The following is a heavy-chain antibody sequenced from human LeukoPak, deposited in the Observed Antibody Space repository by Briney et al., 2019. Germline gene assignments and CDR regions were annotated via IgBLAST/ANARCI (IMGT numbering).Heavy chain of an antibody. J-gene: IGHJ3*02. Sequence: PGESLKISCKGSGYSFTSYWIGWVRQMPGKGLEWMGRIDPSDSYTNYSPSFQGHVTISADKSISTAYLQWSSLKASDTAMYYCARHQQYDYVWGSYRPGEWAFDIWGQGTMVTVSS. D-gene: IGHD3-16*02. CDR2: IDPSDSYT. CDR1: GYSFTSYW. V-gene: IGHV5-10-1*01. CDR3: ARHQQYDYVWGSYRPGEWAFDI.